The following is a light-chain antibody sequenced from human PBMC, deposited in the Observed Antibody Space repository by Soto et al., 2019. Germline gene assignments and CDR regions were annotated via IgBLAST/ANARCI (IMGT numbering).Light chain of an antibody. CDR1: QSISRD. CDR2: ETS. J-gene: IGKJ1*01. Sequence: EIVLTQSPATLSLSPADRATLSCRASQSISRDLVWYQQKPGQAPRLLIYETSNRATGIPTRFSGGGSGTDFTFAISSLEPEEFAVYYCEQRSVWPTFGQGTRVEIK. CDR3: EQRSVWPT. V-gene: IGKV3-11*01.